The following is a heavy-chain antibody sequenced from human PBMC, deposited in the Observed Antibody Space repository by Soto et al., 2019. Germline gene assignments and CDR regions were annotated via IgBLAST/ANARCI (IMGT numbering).Heavy chain of an antibody. CDR2: MNTNTGNT. J-gene: IGHJ4*02. CDR1: GYTFTEFD. V-gene: IGHV1-8*01. CDR3: ARVVRFFGGHAGY. Sequence: APVKVSCKTSGYTFTEFDINWVRQAPGQGLEWMGWMNTNTGNTGYAQKFQGRVTMTRDTSISTAYMELRRLRSEDTAVYYCARVVRFFGGHAGYWGQGTLVTVSS. D-gene: IGHD3-3*01.